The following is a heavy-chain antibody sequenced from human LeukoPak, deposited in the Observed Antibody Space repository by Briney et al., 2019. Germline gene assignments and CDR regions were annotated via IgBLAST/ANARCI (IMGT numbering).Heavy chain of an antibody. CDR1: GYIFTSYW. CDR2: IYPGDSDT. CDR3: ARHGARWFNAEYFQH. Sequence: GASLKISCKGSGYIFTSYWIGWVRQLPGKGLEWMGIIYPGDSDTRYSPSFQGQVTISADKSISTAYLQWSSLKASDTAMYYCARHGARWFNAEYFQHWGQGTLVTVSS. V-gene: IGHV5-51*01. J-gene: IGHJ1*01. D-gene: IGHD1-26*01.